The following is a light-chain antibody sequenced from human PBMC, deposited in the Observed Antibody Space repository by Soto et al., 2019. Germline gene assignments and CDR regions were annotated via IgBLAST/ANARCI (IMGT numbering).Light chain of an antibody. CDR3: CSYADSSTSV. Sequence: QSALTQPASVSGSPGQSITISCTGTSSDVGYYNVVSWYQQHPGKAPKLMIYEGSKRPSGVSNRFSGSKSGNTASLTISGLQAEDEADYYCCSYADSSTSVFGTGTKLTVL. CDR2: EGS. J-gene: IGLJ1*01. CDR1: SSDVGYYNV. V-gene: IGLV2-23*01.